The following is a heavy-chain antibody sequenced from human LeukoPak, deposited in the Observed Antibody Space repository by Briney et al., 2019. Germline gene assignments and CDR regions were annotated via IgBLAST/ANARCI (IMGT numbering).Heavy chain of an antibody. D-gene: IGHD4-17*01. J-gene: IGHJ6*03. CDR1: GFTFSSYG. Sequence: PGRSLRLSCAASGFTFSSYGMHWVRQAPGKGLEWVAVIWYDGSNKYYADSVKGRFTISRDNSKNTLYLQMNSLRAEDTAVYYCARKGSMTTVIHYYYYYMNVWGKGTTVTVS. CDR3: ARKGSMTTVIHYYYYYMNV. CDR2: IWYDGSNK. V-gene: IGHV3-33*01.